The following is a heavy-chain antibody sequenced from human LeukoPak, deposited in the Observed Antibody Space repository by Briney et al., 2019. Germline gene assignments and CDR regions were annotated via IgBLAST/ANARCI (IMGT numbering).Heavy chain of an antibody. CDR3: ARARVAGTGTYYFDY. D-gene: IGHD6-19*01. V-gene: IGHV3-23*01. CDR2: ISGSGGST. J-gene: IGHJ4*02. Sequence: GGSLRLSCAASGFTFSSYAMSWVRQAPGNGLEWVSAISGSGGSTYYADSVKGRFTISRDNSKNTLYLQMNSLRAEDTAVYYCARARVAGTGTYYFDYWGQGTLVTVSS. CDR1: GFTFSSYA.